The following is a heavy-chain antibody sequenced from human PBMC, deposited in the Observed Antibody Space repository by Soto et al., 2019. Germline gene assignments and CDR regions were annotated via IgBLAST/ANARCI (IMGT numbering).Heavy chain of an antibody. V-gene: IGHV2-5*02. D-gene: IGHD4-17*01. CDR1: GFSLTTTSMG. J-gene: IGHJ4*02. Sequence: QITLKESGPPLVRPAQPLTLTCAFSGFSLTTTSMGVAWIRQPPGKALKWLALIYWDDDQRYSPSLKDRLTISKDTSRSRVVLTISNMNPEDTGTYFCAHAGDYDLLSFDHWGPGTLVTVSS. CDR3: AHAGDYDLLSFDH. CDR2: IYWDDDQ.